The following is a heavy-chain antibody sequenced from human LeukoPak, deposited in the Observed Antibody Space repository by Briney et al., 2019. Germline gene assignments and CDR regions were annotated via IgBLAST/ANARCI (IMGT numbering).Heavy chain of an antibody. D-gene: IGHD6-19*01. CDR3: ARGGSGRLLVGYSSGWEPFDY. Sequence: PSETLSLTCAVSGGSISSSNWWSWVRQPPGKGLEWIGYIYYSGSTNYNPSLKSRVTISVDTSKNQFSLKLSSVTAADTAVYYCARGGSGRLLVGYSSGWEPFDYWGQGTLVTVSS. CDR1: GGSISSSNW. V-gene: IGHV4-4*02. J-gene: IGHJ4*02. CDR2: IYYSGST.